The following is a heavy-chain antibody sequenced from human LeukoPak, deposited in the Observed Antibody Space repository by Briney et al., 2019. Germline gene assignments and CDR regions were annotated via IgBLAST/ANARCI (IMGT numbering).Heavy chain of an antibody. V-gene: IGHV3-30*02. Sequence: PGGSLRLSCAASGFTFSSYGMHWVRQAPGKGLEWVAFIRYDGSNKYYADSVKGRFTISRDNSKNTLYLQMNSLRAEDTAVYYCAKSPEGSSWYGIYYYYMDVWGKGTTVTVSS. CDR2: IRYDGSNK. CDR1: GFTFSSYG. D-gene: IGHD6-13*01. CDR3: AKSPEGSSWYGIYYYYMDV. J-gene: IGHJ6*03.